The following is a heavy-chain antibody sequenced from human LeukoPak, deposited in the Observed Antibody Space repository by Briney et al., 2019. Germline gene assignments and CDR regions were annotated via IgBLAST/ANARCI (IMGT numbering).Heavy chain of an antibody. CDR3: AKDAYCSSTSCYPHWFDP. V-gene: IGHV3-30*18. Sequence: GGSLRLSCAASGFTFSSYGMHWVRQAPGKGLEWVAVISYDGSNKYYADSVKGRFTISRDNSKNTLYLQMNSLRAEDTAVYYCAKDAYCSSTSCYPHWFDPWGQGTLVTVSS. CDR1: GFTFSSYG. CDR2: ISYDGSNK. J-gene: IGHJ5*02. D-gene: IGHD2-2*01.